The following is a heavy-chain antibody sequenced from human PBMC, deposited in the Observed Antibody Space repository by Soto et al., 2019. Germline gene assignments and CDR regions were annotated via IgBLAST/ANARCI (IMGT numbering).Heavy chain of an antibody. CDR1: GYSFTSYG. CDR2: VSPYNGHT. V-gene: IGHV1-18*01. D-gene: IGHD2-2*01. CDR3: ARDLTIVPATHPRLENYGMDV. Sequence: QVQLVQSAAEVKKPGASVKVSCKASGYSFTSYGISWVRRAPGQGLEWMGWVSPYNGHTQFAQRVQGRVTMTTDTSTKTAYMELRNLRSDDTAHYYCARDLTIVPATHPRLENYGMDVWGQGTTVIVSS. J-gene: IGHJ6*02.